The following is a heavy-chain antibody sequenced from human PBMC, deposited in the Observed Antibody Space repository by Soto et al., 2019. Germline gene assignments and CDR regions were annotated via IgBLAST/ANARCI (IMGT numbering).Heavy chain of an antibody. CDR1: GYGFTTYG. V-gene: IGHV1-18*01. J-gene: IGHJ4*02. CDR3: ARGRYGDY. Sequence: QVHLVQSGAEVKKPGASVKVSCKGSGYGFTTYGITWVRQAPGQGLEWMAWISAHNGNTNYAPKIQGRVTVTRDTSTGTAYMELRSLRSDDTAVYYCARGRYGDYWGQGALVTVSS. CDR2: ISAHNGNT. D-gene: IGHD1-1*01.